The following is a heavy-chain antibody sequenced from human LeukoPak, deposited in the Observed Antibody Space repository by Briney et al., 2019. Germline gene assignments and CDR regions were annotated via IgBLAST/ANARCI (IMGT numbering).Heavy chain of an antibody. CDR2: INTNTGNP. D-gene: IGHD6-19*01. Sequence: ASVKVSCKASGYTFTSYAMNWVRQAPGQGLEWMGWINTNTGNPTYAQGFTGRFVFSLDTSVSTAYLQISSLKAEDTAVYYCARAAPLYSSGWYGGSFLDYWGQGTLVTVSS. CDR1: GYTFTSYA. J-gene: IGHJ4*02. CDR3: ARAAPLYSSGWYGGSFLDY. V-gene: IGHV7-4-1*02.